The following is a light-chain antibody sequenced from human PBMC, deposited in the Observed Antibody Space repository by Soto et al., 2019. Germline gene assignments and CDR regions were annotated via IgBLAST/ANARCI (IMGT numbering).Light chain of an antibody. Sequence: SAVSLSPSHTVPLALTCVASRNVNSNLNWYQHKPGKAPTLLIYGASSLQSGAPSRFSGGGSGRDFTLTIRSLQPEDFAAYYCQQSYITWITFALGTRLE. CDR2: GAS. CDR3: QQSYITWIT. CDR1: RNVNSN. J-gene: IGKJ5*01. V-gene: IGKV1-39*01.